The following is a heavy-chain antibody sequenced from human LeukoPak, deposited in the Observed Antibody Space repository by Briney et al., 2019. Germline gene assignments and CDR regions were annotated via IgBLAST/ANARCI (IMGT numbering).Heavy chain of an antibody. J-gene: IGHJ4*02. V-gene: IGHV4-59*01. D-gene: IGHD3-22*01. CDR1: GASISSYY. CDR3: ARGPDYYDSSGYYYFDY. Sequence: SETLSLTCTVSGASISSYYWSWIRQPPGKGLEWIGYIYYSGSTNYNPSLKSRVTISVDTSKTQFSLKLSSVTAADTAVYYCARGPDYYDSSGYYYFDYWGQGTLVTVSS. CDR2: IYYSGST.